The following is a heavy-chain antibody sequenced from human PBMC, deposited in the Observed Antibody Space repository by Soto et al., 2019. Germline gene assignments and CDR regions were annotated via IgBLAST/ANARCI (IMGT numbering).Heavy chain of an antibody. D-gene: IGHD6-13*01. V-gene: IGHV1-18*01. J-gene: IGHJ4*02. Sequence: QVQLVQSGADVKKPGASVKVACKASGYTVTTYGIRWVRQAPGQGREWMGWISAYNGNTNYAQKLRGRVTMTKDTSTSTAYMELRSLRSDDTAVYYCARSGSSWTLREVDYWGQVTLGTVSS. CDR2: ISAYNGNT. CDR3: ARSGSSWTLREVDY. CDR1: GYTVTTYG.